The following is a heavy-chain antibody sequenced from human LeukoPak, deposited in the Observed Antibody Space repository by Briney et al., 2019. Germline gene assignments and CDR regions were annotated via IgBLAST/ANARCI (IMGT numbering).Heavy chain of an antibody. CDR3: AKGAVPAALYYYYYYMDV. CDR1: GFTFSSYA. CDR2: ISGSGGST. V-gene: IGHV3-23*01. Sequence: GGSLRLSCAASGFTFSSYAMSWVRQAPGKGLEWVSAISGSGGSTYYADSVKGRFTISRDNSKNTLYLQMSSLRAEDTAVYYCAKGAVPAALYYYYYYMDVWGKGTTVTVSS. D-gene: IGHD2-2*01. J-gene: IGHJ6*03.